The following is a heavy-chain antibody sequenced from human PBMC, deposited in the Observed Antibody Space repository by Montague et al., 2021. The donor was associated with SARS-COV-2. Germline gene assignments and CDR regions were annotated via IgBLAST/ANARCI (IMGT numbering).Heavy chain of an antibody. CDR3: ARVLGSGSYQFDY. D-gene: IGHD1-26*01. Sequence: TLSLTCTVSGDSISSGGYYWSWIRQHPGKGLEWLGYISSSGRSFYNPSLRSRLTISLDTSKNQFSLQLSSVTAADTALHYCARVLGSGSYQFDYWGQGTLVTVSS. V-gene: IGHV4-31*03. J-gene: IGHJ4*02. CDR1: GDSISSGGYY. CDR2: ISSSGRS.